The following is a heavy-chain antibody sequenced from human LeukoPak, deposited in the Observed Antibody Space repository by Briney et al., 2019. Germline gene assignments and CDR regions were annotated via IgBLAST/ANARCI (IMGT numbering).Heavy chain of an antibody. CDR3: ARDVLINDYDFWSGYFNYYYYYYGMDV. Sequence: GASVKVSCKASGYTFTSYAMHWVRQAPGQRLEWMGWINAGNGNTKYSQKFQGRVTITRDTSASTAYMELSSLRSEDTAVYYCARDVLINDYDFWSGYFNYYYYYYGMDVWGQGTTVTVFS. V-gene: IGHV1-3*01. J-gene: IGHJ6*02. D-gene: IGHD3-3*01. CDR2: INAGNGNT. CDR1: GYTFTSYA.